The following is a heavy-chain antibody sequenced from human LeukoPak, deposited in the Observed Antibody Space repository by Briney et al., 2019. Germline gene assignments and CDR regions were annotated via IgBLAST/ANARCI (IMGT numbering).Heavy chain of an antibody. CDR1: ASTFTRYW. J-gene: IGHJ4*02. CDR2: ISPDGSNT. CDR3: TTVLSSSRYNLCDY. D-gene: IGHD6-13*01. Sequence: PGRSLRLSCPAYASTFTRYWTHWVRHAPGKGLMWVSRISPDGSNTLYADSVKGRFTISRDNAKNTLYLQMNSLGAEDTAVYYCTTVLSSSRYNLCDYWGQGTLVTVSS. V-gene: IGHV3-74*03.